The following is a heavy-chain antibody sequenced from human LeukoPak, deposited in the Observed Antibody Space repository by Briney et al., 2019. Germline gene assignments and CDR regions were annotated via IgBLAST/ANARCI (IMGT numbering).Heavy chain of an antibody. D-gene: IGHD6-19*01. CDR1: GGSISINTYY. Sequence: SETLSLTCTVSGGSISINTYYWGWIRQPPGKGLEWIGSIYYSGSTHYNPSLKSRVTISVDRSKNQFSLKLSSVTAADTAVYYCARGMGSSGWYKGFDPWGQGTLVTVSS. V-gene: IGHV4-39*07. CDR2: IYYSGST. J-gene: IGHJ5*02. CDR3: ARGMGSSGWYKGFDP.